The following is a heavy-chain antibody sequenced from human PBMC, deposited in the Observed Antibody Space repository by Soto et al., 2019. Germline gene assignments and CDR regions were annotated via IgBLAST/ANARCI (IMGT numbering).Heavy chain of an antibody. V-gene: IGHV4-34*01. CDR1: GDSISGYS. Sequence: SDTPLLTSTVSGDSISGYSWSWIFHPPGKGLEWIGEINNSGSTNCKPSLKSRVTISVDTSKNQFSLKLSSVTAADTAVYHCERGGRWLQFLPFDYWAKASLLTSPQ. J-gene: IGHJ4*02. D-gene: IGHD5-12*01. CDR2: INNSGST. CDR3: ERGGRWLQFLPFDY.